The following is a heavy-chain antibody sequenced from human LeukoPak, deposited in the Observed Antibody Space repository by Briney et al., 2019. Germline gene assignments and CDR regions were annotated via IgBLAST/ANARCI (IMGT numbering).Heavy chain of an antibody. D-gene: IGHD6-13*01. CDR1: GFTFDDYS. CDR3: AKGNGGIAAAFGEF. CDR2: VSWNSGSL. V-gene: IGHV3-9*01. Sequence: PGGSLRLSCAASGFTFDDYSMHWVRQAPGKGLEWVSGVSWNSGSLVYADSVKGRFTISRDNAKNSLYLQMNSLRAEDTALYYCAKGNGGIAAAFGEFWGQGTMVTVSS. J-gene: IGHJ3*01.